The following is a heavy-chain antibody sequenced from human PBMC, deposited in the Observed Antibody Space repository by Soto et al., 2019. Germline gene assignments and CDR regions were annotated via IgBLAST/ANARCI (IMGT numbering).Heavy chain of an antibody. CDR3: ARRIAAAGTPAFDI. CDR2: IYPGVSDT. Sequence: PGESMKISCKGSGYSFTSYWIGWVRQMPGKGLEWMGIIYPGVSDTRYSPSFQGQVTISADKSISTAYLQWSSLKASDTAMYYCARRIAAAGTPAFDIWGQGTMVTVSS. CDR1: GYSFTSYW. D-gene: IGHD6-13*01. J-gene: IGHJ3*02. V-gene: IGHV5-51*01.